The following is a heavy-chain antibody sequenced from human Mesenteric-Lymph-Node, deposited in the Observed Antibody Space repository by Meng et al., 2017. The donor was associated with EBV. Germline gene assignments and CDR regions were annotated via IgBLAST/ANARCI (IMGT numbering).Heavy chain of an antibody. CDR1: GGSFSGFY. D-gene: IGHD3-3*01. CDR2: INHSGST. Sequence: VQLPEWGPGLLNAWGPLSLTCRVYGGSFSGFYLSWIRQPPGKGLEWIGEINHSGSTNYNPSLKSRVTISVDTSKNQFSLKLSSVTAADTAVYYCARNGIWGGYFWGWFDPWGQGTLVTVSS. V-gene: IGHV4-34*01. J-gene: IGHJ5*02. CDR3: ARNGIWGGYFWGWFDP.